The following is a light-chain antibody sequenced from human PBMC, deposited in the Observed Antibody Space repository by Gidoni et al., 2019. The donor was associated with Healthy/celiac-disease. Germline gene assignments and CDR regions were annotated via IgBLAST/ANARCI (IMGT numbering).Light chain of an antibody. V-gene: IGKV1-39*01. CDR1: QSISSY. J-gene: IGKJ5*01. Sequence: DIQMTQSPYSLSASVGDRVTITCRASQSISSYLNGYQQKPGKAPKLLIYAASSLQSGVPSRFSGSGSGTDFTLTISSLQPEDFATYYCRQSYSTSITFGQGTRLEIK. CDR2: AAS. CDR3: RQSYSTSIT.